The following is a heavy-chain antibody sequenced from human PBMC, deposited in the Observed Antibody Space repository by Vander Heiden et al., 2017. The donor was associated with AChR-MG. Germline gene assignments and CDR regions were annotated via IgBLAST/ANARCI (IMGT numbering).Heavy chain of an antibody. D-gene: IGHD6-19*01. CDR2: ISGSGADT. V-gene: IGHV3-23*04. CDR3: AKQDSSGWTGVHH. Sequence: VQLVESVGGLVRLGGSLRLSCAASGFIFSNYAMSWVRQAPGKGLEWVSSISGSGADTFNSYSVEGRFTISRDYSKNTLYLQMISLRAEDTAIYYCAKQDSSGWTGVHHWGQGTLVTVSS. J-gene: IGHJ4*02. CDR1: GFIFSNYA.